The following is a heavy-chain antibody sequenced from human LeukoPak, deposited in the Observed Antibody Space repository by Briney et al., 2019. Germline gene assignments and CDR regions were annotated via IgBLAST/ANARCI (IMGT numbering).Heavy chain of an antibody. V-gene: IGHV1-18*01. CDR3: ARGCSSTTCYLLDY. CDR1: GYTFTDYG. Sequence: ASVKVSCKASGYTFTDYGIGWVRQAPGQGLEWMGWISGYNGNTNYAQNLQGRVTMTTDTSTSTAYMELRSLRSDDTAFYYCARGCSSTTCYLLDYRGQGTLVTVSS. D-gene: IGHD2-2*01. CDR2: ISGYNGNT. J-gene: IGHJ4*02.